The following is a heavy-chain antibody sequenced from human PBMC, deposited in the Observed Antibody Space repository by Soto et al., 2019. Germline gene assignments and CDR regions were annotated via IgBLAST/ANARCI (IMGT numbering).Heavy chain of an antibody. Sequence: PSETLSPTCTVSGASINNYYWGGIREPTGKGLEWIGYIYDSGSAASYNPSLDSRVHISVDTAKRSLSLRLTSVTAADTAIYYCAIGGDPGYDPSPTWGQGTLVTVS. CDR2: IYDSGSAA. CDR3: AIGGDPGYDPSPT. V-gene: IGHV4-59*01. J-gene: IGHJ5*02. D-gene: IGHD5-12*01. CDR1: GASINNYY.